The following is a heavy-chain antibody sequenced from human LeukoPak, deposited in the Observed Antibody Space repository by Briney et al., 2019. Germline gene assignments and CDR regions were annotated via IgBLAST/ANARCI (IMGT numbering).Heavy chain of an antibody. V-gene: IGHV1-18*01. J-gene: IGHJ4*02. D-gene: IGHD3-3*01. CDR1: GYTFTSYG. CDR3: ARADFWSGYYKPPRHYFDY. Sequence: ASVTVSCKASGYTFTSYGISWVRQAPGQGLEWMGWISAYNGNTNYAQKLQGRVTMTTDTSTSTAYMELRSLRSDDTAVYYCARADFWSGYYKPPRHYFDYWGQGTLVTVSS. CDR2: ISAYNGNT.